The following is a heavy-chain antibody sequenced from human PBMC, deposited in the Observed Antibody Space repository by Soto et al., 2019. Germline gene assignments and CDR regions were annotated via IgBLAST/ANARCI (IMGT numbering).Heavy chain of an antibody. Sequence: SETLSLTCTVSGGSVSSGSYYWSWIRQPPGKGLEWIGYIYYSGSTNYNPSLKSRVTISVDTPKNQFSLKLSSVTAADTAVYYCARDGTPGDYGMDVWGQGTTVTVSS. V-gene: IGHV4-61*01. CDR3: ARDGTPGDYGMDV. D-gene: IGHD1-26*01. J-gene: IGHJ6*02. CDR1: GGSVSSGSYY. CDR2: IYYSGST.